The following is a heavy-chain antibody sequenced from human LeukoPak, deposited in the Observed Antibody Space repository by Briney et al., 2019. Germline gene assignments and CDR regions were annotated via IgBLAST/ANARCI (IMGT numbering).Heavy chain of an antibody. J-gene: IGHJ3*02. Sequence: PGGSLRLSCAASGFTFSSYGMSWVRQAPGKGLEWVSAISGSGGSTYYADSVKGRFTISRDNSKNTLYLQMNSLRAEDTAVYYCAKDHAPLLWFGELLVGSAFDIWGQGTMVTVSS. CDR2: ISGSGGST. D-gene: IGHD3-10*01. CDR1: GFTFSSYG. V-gene: IGHV3-23*01. CDR3: AKDHAPLLWFGELLVGSAFDI.